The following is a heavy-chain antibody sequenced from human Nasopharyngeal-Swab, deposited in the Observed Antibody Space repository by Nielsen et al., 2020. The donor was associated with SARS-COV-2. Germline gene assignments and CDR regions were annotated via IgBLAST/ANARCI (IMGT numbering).Heavy chain of an antibody. CDR2: LSGSDSSS. Sequence: GESLKISCAASGFTFSTYAMSWVRQAPGKGLEWISALSGSDSSSYYADSVKGRFTISRDNSKNTLYLQMNSLRAEDTAVYYCARVGSSSWYFDYWGQGTLVTVSS. V-gene: IGHV3-23*01. J-gene: IGHJ4*02. D-gene: IGHD6-13*01. CDR3: ARVGSSSWYFDY. CDR1: GFTFSTYA.